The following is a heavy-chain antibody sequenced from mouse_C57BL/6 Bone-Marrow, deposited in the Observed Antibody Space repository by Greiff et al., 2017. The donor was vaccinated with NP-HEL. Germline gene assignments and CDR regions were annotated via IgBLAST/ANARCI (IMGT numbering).Heavy chain of an antibody. CDR2: ISDGGSYT. Sequence: EVKLVESGGGLVKPGGSLKLSCAASGFTFSSYAMSWVRQTPEKRLEWVATISDGGSYTYYQDKVKGRFTISRDNAKNNLYLQMSHLKSEDTAMYYCARDGGNYYAMDYWGQGTSVTVSS. V-gene: IGHV5-4*01. CDR1: GFTFSSYA. D-gene: IGHD2-1*01. J-gene: IGHJ4*01. CDR3: ARDGGNYYAMDY.